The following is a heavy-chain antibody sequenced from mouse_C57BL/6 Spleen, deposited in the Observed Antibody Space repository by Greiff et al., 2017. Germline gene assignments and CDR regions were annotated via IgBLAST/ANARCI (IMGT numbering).Heavy chain of an antibody. Sequence: VQLQQSGPELVKPGASVKISCKASGYTFTDYYMNWVKQSHGKSLEWIGDINPNNGGTSYNQKFKGKATLTVDKSSSTAYMESRSLTSEDSAVYYCARDSNGAMDYWGQGPSVTVSS. CDR3: ARDSNGAMDY. D-gene: IGHD2-5*01. J-gene: IGHJ4*01. CDR2: INPNNGGT. V-gene: IGHV1-26*01. CDR1: GYTFTDYY.